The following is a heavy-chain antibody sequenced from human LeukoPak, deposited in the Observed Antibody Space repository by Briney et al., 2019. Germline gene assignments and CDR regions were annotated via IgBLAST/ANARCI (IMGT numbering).Heavy chain of an antibody. D-gene: IGHD3-10*01. V-gene: IGHV3-72*01. CDR2: SATTKPNSCTT. Sequence: TGGSLRLSCAGAGFSITDHHMDWVRQAPGKGLEWVGRSATTKPNSCTTQYAASVRGRFTISRDDSQNSLYLQLNSLKTEDTAVYYCASPDLWFGELFHYFDYWGQGTLVTVSS. CDR3: ASPDLWFGELFHYFDY. CDR1: GFSITDHH. J-gene: IGHJ4*02.